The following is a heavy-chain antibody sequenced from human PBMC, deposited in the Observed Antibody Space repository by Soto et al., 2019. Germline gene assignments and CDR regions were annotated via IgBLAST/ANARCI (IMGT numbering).Heavy chain of an antibody. CDR2: IKQDGSEK. V-gene: IGHV3-7*03. J-gene: IGHJ5*02. D-gene: IGHD4-17*01. Sequence: GGSLRLSCAASGFTFSSYWMSWVRQAPGKGLEWVANIKQDGSEKYYVDSVKGRFAISRDNAKNSLYLQMNSLRAEDTAVYYCARKTVTSWFDPWGQGTLVTVSS. CDR1: GFTFSSYW. CDR3: ARKTVTSWFDP.